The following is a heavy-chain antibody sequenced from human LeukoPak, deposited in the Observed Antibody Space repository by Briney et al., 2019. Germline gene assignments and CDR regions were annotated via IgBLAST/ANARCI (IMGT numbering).Heavy chain of an antibody. Sequence: ASVKVSCKASGYTFTSYAMNWVRQAPGQGLEWMGWINTNTGNPTYAQGFTGRFVFSLDTSVSTAYLQISNLKAEDTAVYYCARDSSLRYSGSLGYWGQGTLVTVSS. J-gene: IGHJ4*02. V-gene: IGHV7-4-1*02. CDR2: INTNTGNP. CDR3: ARDSSLRYSGSLGY. CDR1: GYTFTSYA. D-gene: IGHD1-26*01.